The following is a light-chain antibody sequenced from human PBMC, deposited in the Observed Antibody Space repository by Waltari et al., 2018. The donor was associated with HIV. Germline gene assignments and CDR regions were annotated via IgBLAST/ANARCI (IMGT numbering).Light chain of an antibody. CDR3: SSFTSSSTVV. Sequence: GSPGQSVTISCTGTSSDVGSYNLVSWYQQSPGTAPKLMVYEVSNRPSGVPERFSGSKSGNTASLTISGLQAEDEADYYCSSFTSSSTVVFGGGTKLTVL. CDR1: SSDVGSYNL. J-gene: IGLJ2*01. V-gene: IGLV2-18*02. CDR2: EVS.